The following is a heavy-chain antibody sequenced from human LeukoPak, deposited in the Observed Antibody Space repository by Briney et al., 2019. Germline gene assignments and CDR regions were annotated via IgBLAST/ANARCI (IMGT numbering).Heavy chain of an antibody. V-gene: IGHV4-30-2*01. D-gene: IGHD3-22*01. CDR2: IYHSGST. CDR1: GGSISSGGYY. Sequence: SETLSLTCTVSGGSISSGGYYWSWIRQPPGKGLEWIGYIYHSGSTYYNPSLKSRVTISVDRSKNQFSLKLSSVTAADTAVYYCAQGHDSSGYYYGPRADGRLFDIWGQGTMVTVSS. CDR3: AQGHDSSGYYYGPRADGRLFDI. J-gene: IGHJ3*02.